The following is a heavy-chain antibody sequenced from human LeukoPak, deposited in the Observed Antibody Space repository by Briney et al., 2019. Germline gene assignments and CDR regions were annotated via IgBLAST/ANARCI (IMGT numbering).Heavy chain of an antibody. CDR3: VKMARLADN. Sequence: PGGSLRLSCAASGFTFSDYYMNWIRQAPGKGLEWLSYIGPSGNDINYADSVRGRFTISRDNVKNSLFLQMSSLTAEDTAVYYCVKMARLADNWGQGTLVTVSS. CDR1: GFTFSDYY. V-gene: IGHV3-11*04. J-gene: IGHJ4*02. D-gene: IGHD6-6*01. CDR2: IGPSGNDI.